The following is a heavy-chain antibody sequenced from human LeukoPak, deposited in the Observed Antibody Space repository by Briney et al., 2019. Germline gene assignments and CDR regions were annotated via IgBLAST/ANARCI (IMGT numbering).Heavy chain of an antibody. J-gene: IGHJ4*02. CDR3: ATDYYDSSGYLKGDY. V-gene: IGHV1-24*01. D-gene: IGHD3-22*01. Sequence: ASVKVSCKVSGYTLTELSMHWVQQAPGKGLEWMGGFDPEDGETIYAQKFQGRVTMTEDTSTDTAYMELSSLRSEDTAVYYCATDYYDSSGYLKGDYWGQGTLVTVSS. CDR2: FDPEDGET. CDR1: GYTLTELS.